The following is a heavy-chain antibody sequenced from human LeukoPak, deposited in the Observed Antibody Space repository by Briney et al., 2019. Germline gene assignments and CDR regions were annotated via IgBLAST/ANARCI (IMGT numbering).Heavy chain of an antibody. D-gene: IGHD3-10*01. J-gene: IGHJ4*02. CDR3: ARATASGSGRAYDH. CDR1: GESMIGHY. CDR2: IHHSGGT. V-gene: IGHV4-34*01. Sequence: PSETLSLTCAVYGESMIGHYWTWIRHPPGKRLEWIGEIHHSGGTNSNPSLKNRLTMSIDMSKNQFSLKLKSVTAADTAVYYCARATASGSGRAYDHWAQGNLVPVSS.